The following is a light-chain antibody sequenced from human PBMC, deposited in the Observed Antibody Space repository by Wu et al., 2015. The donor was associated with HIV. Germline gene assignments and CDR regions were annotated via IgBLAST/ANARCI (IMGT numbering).Light chain of an antibody. J-gene: IGKJ2*01. CDR3: QQSYTMPFD. CDR1: QSINTN. CDR2: TTF. Sequence: DIQMTQSPSSLSASVGDRVTITCRASQSINTNLNWYQHKPGKAPKLLIHTTFTLQSGVPSRFSGSRSGTDFTLTITGLQPDDFATYYCQQSYTMPFDFGQGTEAGDQT. V-gene: IGKV1-39*01.